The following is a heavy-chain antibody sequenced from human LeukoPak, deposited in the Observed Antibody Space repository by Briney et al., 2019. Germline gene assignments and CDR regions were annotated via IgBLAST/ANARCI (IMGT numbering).Heavy chain of an antibody. CDR1: GFAFSSYW. CDR3: SGGGSIEVTGY. CDR2: INSDGSDT. V-gene: IGHV3-74*01. D-gene: IGHD2-21*02. Sequence: GGSLSLSCVASGFAFSSYWMNWVRQAPEKGLVWVSQINSDGSDTTYADSVKGRFTISRDNAKNTLYLQMNSLRAEDTAVYYCSGGGSIEVTGYWGQGTLVTVSS. J-gene: IGHJ4*02.